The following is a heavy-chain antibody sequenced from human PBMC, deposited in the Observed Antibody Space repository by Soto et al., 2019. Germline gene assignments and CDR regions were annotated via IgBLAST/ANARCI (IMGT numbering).Heavy chain of an antibody. CDR3: AREGRVTMVRGVIIHDY. Sequence: QLQLQESGPGLVKPSETLSLTCTVSGGSISSSSYYWGWIRQPPGKGLEWIGSIYYSGSTYYNPSLKSRVIISVDTSKNQFSLKLSSVTAADTAVYYCAREGRVTMVRGVIIHDYWGQGTLVTVSS. D-gene: IGHD3-10*01. CDR2: IYYSGST. V-gene: IGHV4-39*02. J-gene: IGHJ4*02. CDR1: GGSISSSSYY.